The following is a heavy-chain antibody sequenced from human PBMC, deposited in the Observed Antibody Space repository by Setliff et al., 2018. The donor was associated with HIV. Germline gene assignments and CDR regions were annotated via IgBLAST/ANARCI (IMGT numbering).Heavy chain of an antibody. CDR2: ISLRGST. V-gene: IGHV4-38-2*02. CDR3: AISIVGVTSEMY. J-gene: IGHJ4*02. Sequence: PAETLSLTCSVSGYSLSSASYWGWIRQSPEKGLQWIGSISLRGSTYYNQSLKSRVTVSVDTSKTQYYLKMNSVTAADTAMYYCAISIVGVTSEMYWAQGTLVTVSS. CDR1: GYSLSSASY. D-gene: IGHD2-21*02.